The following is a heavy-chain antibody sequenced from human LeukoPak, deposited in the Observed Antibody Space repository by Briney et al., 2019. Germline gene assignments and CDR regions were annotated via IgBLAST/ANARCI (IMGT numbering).Heavy chain of an antibody. J-gene: IGHJ4*02. CDR1: GGSISSYY. CDR2: IYYSGST. D-gene: IGHD3-3*01. V-gene: IGHV4-59*01. CDR3: ARVRILGVVIFDY. Sequence: PSETLSLTCTVSGGSISSYYWSWIRQPPGKGLELIGYIYYSGSTNYNPSLKSRVTISVDTSKNQFSLKLTSVTAADTAVYYCARVRILGVVIFDYWGQGTLVTVSS.